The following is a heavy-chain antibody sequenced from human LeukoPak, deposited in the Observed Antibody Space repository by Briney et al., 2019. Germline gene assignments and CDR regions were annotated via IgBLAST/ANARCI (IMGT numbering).Heavy chain of an antibody. V-gene: IGHV1-46*01. D-gene: IGHD1-26*01. J-gene: IGHJ3*02. Sequence: ASVKVSCKASGYTFTSYYMHWVRQAPGQGLEWMGIINPSGGSTSYAQKFQGRVTMTRDTSTSTVYMELSSLRSEGTAVYYCARDRYSGSYYSHAFDIWGQGTMVTVSS. CDR3: ARDRYSGSYYSHAFDI. CDR2: INPSGGST. CDR1: GYTFTSYY.